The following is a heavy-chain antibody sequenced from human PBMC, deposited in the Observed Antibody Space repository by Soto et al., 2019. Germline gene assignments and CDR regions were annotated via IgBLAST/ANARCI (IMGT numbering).Heavy chain of an antibody. Sequence: QVQLVESGGGVVQPGRSLRLSCAASGFTFSRHAMHWVRQAPVKGLEWVAVISYDGSEKYYADSVKGRFTISRDSSKNTLYLQMDSLGPEYTAVYYCAREVGVSTPPGWGQGTLVTVFS. J-gene: IGHJ1*01. CDR3: AREVGVSTPPG. CDR1: GFTFSRHA. V-gene: IGHV3-30-3*01. CDR2: ISYDGSEK. D-gene: IGHD3-16*01.